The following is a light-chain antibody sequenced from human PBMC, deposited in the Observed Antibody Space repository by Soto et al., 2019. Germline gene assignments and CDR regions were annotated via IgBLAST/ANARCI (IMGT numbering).Light chain of an antibody. CDR3: QTWGTGIHVV. CDR1: SGHSNNA. V-gene: IGLV4-69*01. J-gene: IGLJ2*01. Sequence: QSVLTQSPSASASLGASVKLTCTLSSGHSNNAIAWHQQHPEKGPRYLMKLNSDGSHNKGDGIPDRFSGSRSGAERYLTISSLQSEDEADYYCQTWGTGIHVVFGGGTKLTVL. CDR2: LNSDGSH.